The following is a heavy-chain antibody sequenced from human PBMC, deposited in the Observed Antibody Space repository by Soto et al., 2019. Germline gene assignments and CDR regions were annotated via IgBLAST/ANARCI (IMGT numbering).Heavy chain of an antibody. CDR2: INAGNGNT. CDR1: GYTFTSYA. J-gene: IGHJ6*02. Sequence: ASVKVSCKASGYTFTSYAMHWVRQAPGQRLEWMGWINAGNGNTKYSQKFQGRVTITRDTSASTAYMELSSLRSEDTAVYYCARSLYCISTSCFDYYYYGMDVWGQGTTVTVS. D-gene: IGHD2-2*01. V-gene: IGHV1-3*01. CDR3: ARSLYCISTSCFDYYYYGMDV.